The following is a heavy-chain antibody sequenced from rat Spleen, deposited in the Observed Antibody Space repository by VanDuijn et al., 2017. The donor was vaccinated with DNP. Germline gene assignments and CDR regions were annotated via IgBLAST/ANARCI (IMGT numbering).Heavy chain of an antibody. CDR1: GFNFNDYW. Sequence: EVQLVESGGGLVQPGRSLKVSCAASGFNFNDYWMAWVRQAPTKGLEWVASISTGGDYTHYRDSVKGRFTISRDNAKNSQYLQMDSLRSEDTATYYCATKYGGLDYWGQESWSQSPQ. CDR3: ATKYGGLDY. CDR2: ISTGGDYT. V-gene: IGHV5S13*01. J-gene: IGHJ2*01. D-gene: IGHD1-11*01.